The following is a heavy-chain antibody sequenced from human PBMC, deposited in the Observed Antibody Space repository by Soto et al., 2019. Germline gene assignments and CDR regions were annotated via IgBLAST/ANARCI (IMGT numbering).Heavy chain of an antibody. Sequence: QVQLVQSGAEVKRPGASVRLFCKASGYTFSSYYIHWVRQAPGQGLEWMGMVNPSTGAAPYAQKVQGRLTLTRDMSTRTVFMELNSLRSDDTAVYYCTRRDYGDYDYFDSWGQGTLVAVS. CDR1: GYTFSSYY. D-gene: IGHD4-17*01. CDR2: VNPSTGAA. J-gene: IGHJ4*02. V-gene: IGHV1-46*01. CDR3: TRRDYGDYDYFDS.